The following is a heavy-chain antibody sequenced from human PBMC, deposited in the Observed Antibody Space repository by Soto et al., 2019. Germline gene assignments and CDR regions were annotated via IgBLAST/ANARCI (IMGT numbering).Heavy chain of an antibody. CDR3: ARTWSARSIQLYGMDV. CDR2: ISSSSSTI. Sequence: GGSLRLSCAASGFTFSSYSMNWVRQAPGKGLEWVSYISSSSSTIYYADAVKGRFTISRDNAKNSLYLQMKSLRDEDTAVYYCARTWSARSIQLYGMDVWGQGTTVTVSS. J-gene: IGHJ6*02. D-gene: IGHD5-18*01. V-gene: IGHV3-48*02. CDR1: GFTFSSYS.